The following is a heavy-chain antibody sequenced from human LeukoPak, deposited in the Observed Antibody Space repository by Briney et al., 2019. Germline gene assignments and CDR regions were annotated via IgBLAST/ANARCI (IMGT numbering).Heavy chain of an antibody. CDR2: IYFSGST. V-gene: IGHV4-59*08. CDR1: GGSISSYY. CDR3: ARRYYDTSGYSATVFDS. D-gene: IGHD3-22*01. Sequence: RTSETLSLTCTVSGGSISSYYWSWIRQPPGKGLEWIGYIYFSGSTNYNPSLKSRVTISVDTSNNQLSLKLSSVTAADTAFYYCARRYYDTSGYSATVFDSWGQGTLVTVSS. J-gene: IGHJ4*02.